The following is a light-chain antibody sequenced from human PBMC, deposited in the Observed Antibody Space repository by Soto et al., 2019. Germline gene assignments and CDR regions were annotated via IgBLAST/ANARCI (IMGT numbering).Light chain of an antibody. CDR3: QHYNSYSEA. CDR2: KAS. J-gene: IGKJ1*01. CDR1: QTISSW. Sequence: DIQMTQSPSTLSGSVGDRVTITCRASQTISSWLAWYQQKKGKAPKILICKASTLKSGVPSRFSGSGSGTEFTLTISSLQPDDFETYYCQHYNSYSEAFGQGTKVDIK. V-gene: IGKV1-5*03.